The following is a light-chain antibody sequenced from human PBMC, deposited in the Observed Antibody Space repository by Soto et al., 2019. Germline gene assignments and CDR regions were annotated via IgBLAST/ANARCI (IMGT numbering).Light chain of an antibody. CDR2: EGS. Sequence: QSALTQPASVSGSPGQSITISCTGTSGDVGGYYYVSWYQQLPGKAPKLMIYEGSKRPSGVSNRFSGSKSGNTASLTISGLQAEDEADYYCCSYAGSSLYVFGTGTKVTVL. J-gene: IGLJ1*01. V-gene: IGLV2-23*01. CDR3: CSYAGSSLYV. CDR1: SGDVGGYYY.